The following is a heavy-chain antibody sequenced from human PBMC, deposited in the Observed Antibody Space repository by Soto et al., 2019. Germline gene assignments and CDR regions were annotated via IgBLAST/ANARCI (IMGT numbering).Heavy chain of an antibody. J-gene: IGHJ4*02. V-gene: IGHV4-34*01. CDR2: INHSGST. D-gene: IGHD6-6*01. CDR1: GGSFSGYY. Sequence: QVQLQQWGAGLLKPSETLSLTCAVYGGSFSGYYWSWIHQPPGKGLEWIGEINHSGSTNYNPSLKSRVTISVDTSKNQFSLKLSSVTAADTAVYYCARGRHSSSDFDYWGQGTLVTVSS. CDR3: ARGRHSSSDFDY.